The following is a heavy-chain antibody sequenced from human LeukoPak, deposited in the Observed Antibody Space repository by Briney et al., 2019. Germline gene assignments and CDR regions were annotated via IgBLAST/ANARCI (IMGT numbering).Heavy chain of an antibody. J-gene: IGHJ5*02. CDR3: ARDTGTYYYGSGTRGWFAP. D-gene: IGHD3-10*01. CDR2: IYYSGTT. Sequence: SETLSLTCTVSGGSLSSTHYYWGWIRQPPGKGLEWIATIYYSGTTYSKPSLKSRVTTSVDTSKNQFSLKLTSVTAADTAVYYCARDTGTYYYGSGTRGWFAPWGQGTLVTVSS. CDR1: GGSLSSTHYY. V-gene: IGHV4-39*07.